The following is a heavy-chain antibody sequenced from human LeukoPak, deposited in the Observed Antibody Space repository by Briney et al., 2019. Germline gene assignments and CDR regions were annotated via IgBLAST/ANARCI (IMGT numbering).Heavy chain of an antibody. D-gene: IGHD2-15*01. CDR2: ISGSGGST. Sequence: GGSLRLSCAASGFTFSSYAINWVRQAPGKGLEWVSIISGSGGSTYYADSVKGRFTISRDNSKNMLYLQMNSLRAEDTAVYYCAKGTKLAVAANNYFDYWGQGTLLTVSS. J-gene: IGHJ4*02. CDR1: GFTFSSYA. V-gene: IGHV3-23*01. CDR3: AKGTKLAVAANNYFDY.